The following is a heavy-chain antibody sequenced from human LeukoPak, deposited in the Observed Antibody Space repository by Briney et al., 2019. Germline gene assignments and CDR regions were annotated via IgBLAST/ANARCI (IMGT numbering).Heavy chain of an antibody. CDR2: IYFSGTT. CDR3: AREDPQTTVPDGLDV. J-gene: IGHJ6*02. D-gene: IGHD4-17*01. V-gene: IGHV4-59*01. Sequence: SETLAVTCTGSGGSISNYYWSWLRQPPGRGLELIGYIYFSGTTNINPSLKSRVSISVDMSKNQFSRKLSSVTAADTAVYYCAREDPQTTVPDGLDVWGQGTTVTVSS. CDR1: GGSISNYY.